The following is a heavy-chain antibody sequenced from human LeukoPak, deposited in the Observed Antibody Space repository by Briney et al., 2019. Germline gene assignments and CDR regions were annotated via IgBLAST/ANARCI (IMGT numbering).Heavy chain of an antibody. CDR1: GFPFNAYW. CDR3: ARSLPYGTTWYGRSDF. CDR2: IRQDGDTK. V-gene: IGHV3-7*03. D-gene: IGHD6-13*01. Sequence: GGSQRLSCAASGFPFNAYWMTWVRQAPGKGLEWVANIRQDGDTKYYVDSVKGRFTISRDNAMNSLYLQMNSLRAEDTAIYYCARSLPYGTTWYGRSDFWGQGTLVTVSS. J-gene: IGHJ4*02.